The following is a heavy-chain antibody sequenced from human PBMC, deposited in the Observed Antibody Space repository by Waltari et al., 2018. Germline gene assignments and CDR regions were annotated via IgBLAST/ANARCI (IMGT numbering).Heavy chain of an antibody. CDR2: ISWNSGSI. CDR1: GFTLDDNA. CDR3: TKDMENQLVAMDY. D-gene: IGHD6-6*01. V-gene: IGHV3-9*01. Sequence: EVQLVESGGGLVQPGRSLRLSCAASGFTLDDNAMHWVRQAPGKGLEWVSGISWNSGSIGYADSVKGRFTISRDNAKNSLYLQMNSLRAEDTALYYCTKDMENQLVAMDYWGQGTLVTVSS. J-gene: IGHJ4*02.